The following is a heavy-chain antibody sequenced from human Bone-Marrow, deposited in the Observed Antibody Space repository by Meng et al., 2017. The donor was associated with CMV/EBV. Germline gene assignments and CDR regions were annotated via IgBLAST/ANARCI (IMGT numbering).Heavy chain of an antibody. CDR1: GFTFNTYW. D-gene: IGHD3-22*01. J-gene: IGHJ4*02. CDR2: IKQDGSEK. Sequence: GESLKISCVASGFTFNTYWMSWVRQAPGKGLEWVANIKQDGSEKYYVGSVKGRFTISRDNAKNSLYLQMNSLRAEDTAVYYCAKKLVSSSGYYYPSYWGQGTLVTVSS. V-gene: IGHV3-7*03. CDR3: AKKLVSSSGYYYPSY.